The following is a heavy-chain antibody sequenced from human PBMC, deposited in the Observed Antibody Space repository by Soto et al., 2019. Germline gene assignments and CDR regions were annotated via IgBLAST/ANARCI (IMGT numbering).Heavy chain of an antibody. V-gene: IGHV3-33*01. CDR2: IWYDGSNK. J-gene: IGHJ6*02. Sequence: QVQLVESGGGVVQPGRSLRLSCAASGFTFSSYGMHWVRQAPGKGLEWVAVIWYDGSNKYYADSVKGRFTISRDNSKNTLYLQMNSLRAEDTAVYYCARDHGYCSGGSCYGGYYYYGMDVWGQGTTVTVSS. CDR3: ARDHGYCSGGSCYGGYYYYGMDV. CDR1: GFTFSSYG. D-gene: IGHD2-15*01.